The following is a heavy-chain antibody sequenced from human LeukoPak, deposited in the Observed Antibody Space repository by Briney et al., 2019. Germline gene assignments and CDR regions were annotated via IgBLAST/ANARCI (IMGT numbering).Heavy chain of an antibody. Sequence: SETLSLTCAVYGGSFSGYYWSWIRQPPGKGLEWIGSIYYSGSTYYNPSLKSRVTISVDTSKNQFSLKLSSVTAADTAVYYCASQVSVAGYQNFDYWGQGTLVTVSS. CDR2: IYYSGST. CDR3: ASQVSVAGYQNFDY. V-gene: IGHV4-34*01. D-gene: IGHD6-19*01. CDR1: GGSFSGYY. J-gene: IGHJ4*02.